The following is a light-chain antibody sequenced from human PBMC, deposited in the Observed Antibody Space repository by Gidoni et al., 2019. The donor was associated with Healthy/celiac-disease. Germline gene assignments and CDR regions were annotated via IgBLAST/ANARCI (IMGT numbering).Light chain of an antibody. CDR1: QRVSSY. CDR2: DAS. CDR3: QQRSNWLLT. J-gene: IGKJ4*01. Sequence: EIVLTQSPATLSLSPGERAPLSCRASQRVSSYLAWYQQKPGQAPRLLIYDASNRATGIPARFSGSGSGTGFTLTISSLEPEDFAVYYCQQRSNWLLTFGGGTKVEIK. V-gene: IGKV3-11*01.